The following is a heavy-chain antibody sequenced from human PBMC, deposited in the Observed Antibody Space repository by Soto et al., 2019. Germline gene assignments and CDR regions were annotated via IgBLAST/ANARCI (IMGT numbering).Heavy chain of an antibody. V-gene: IGHV1-69*13. D-gene: IGHD3-3*01. Sequence: SVKVSCKASGGTFSSHAISWVRQAPGQGLEWMGGIIPIFGTANYAQKFQGRVTITADESTSTAYMELSSLRSEDTAVYYCARASTFGVVIRPGVYYYYGMDVWGQGTTVTVSS. CDR3: ARASTFGVVIRPGVYYYYGMDV. CDR2: IIPIFGTA. CDR1: GGTFSSHA. J-gene: IGHJ6*02.